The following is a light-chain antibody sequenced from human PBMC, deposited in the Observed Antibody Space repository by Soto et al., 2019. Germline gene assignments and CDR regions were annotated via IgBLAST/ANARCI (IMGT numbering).Light chain of an antibody. Sequence: EIIMTQSPATLSVSPGERANLSCSASPSVSSKLAWYRQRPGQAPRLLIYGTSTRATGIPDRFSGSGSGTEFTLTISSLQSEDFAVYYCQQYDSWPPLFTFGPGTKVDLK. V-gene: IGKV3-15*01. CDR2: GTS. CDR1: PSVSSK. J-gene: IGKJ3*01. CDR3: QQYDSWPPLFT.